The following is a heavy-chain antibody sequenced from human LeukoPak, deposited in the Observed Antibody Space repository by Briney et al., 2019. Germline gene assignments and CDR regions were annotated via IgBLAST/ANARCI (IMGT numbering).Heavy chain of an antibody. CDR2: ISYDGSNK. CDR1: GFTFSSYA. Sequence: GGSLRLSCAASGFTFSSYAMHWVRQAPGKGLEWVAVISYDGSNKYYADSVKGRFTISRDNSKNTLYLQMNSLRAEGTAVYYCARFRMGATDYWGQGTLVTVSS. J-gene: IGHJ4*02. CDR3: ARFRMGATDY. D-gene: IGHD1-26*01. V-gene: IGHV3-30*04.